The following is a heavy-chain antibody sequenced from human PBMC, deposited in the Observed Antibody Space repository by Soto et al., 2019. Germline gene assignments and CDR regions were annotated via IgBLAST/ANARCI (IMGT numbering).Heavy chain of an antibody. CDR3: AREQLWFNYGMDV. CDR1: GFTFSSYA. D-gene: IGHD5-18*01. Sequence: GGSLRLSCAASGFTFSSYAMHWVRQAPGKGLEWVAVISYDGSNKYYADSVKGRFTISRDNSKNTLYLQMNSLRAEDTAVYYCAREQLWFNYGMDVWGQGTTVTSP. J-gene: IGHJ6*02. V-gene: IGHV3-30-3*01. CDR2: ISYDGSNK.